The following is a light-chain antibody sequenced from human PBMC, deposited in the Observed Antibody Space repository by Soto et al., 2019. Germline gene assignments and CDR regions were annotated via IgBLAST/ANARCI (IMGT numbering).Light chain of an antibody. CDR1: SSNIGAGYD. CDR3: KYYDTSRRGAQV. CDR2: GNS. Sequence: QSVLTQPPSVSGAPGQRVTISCTGSSSNIGAGYDVHWYQQLPGTAPNLLIYGNSNRPSGVPDRFSGSKSGTSASLAITGLQAEDEVDYYCKYYDTSRRGAQVLGTGTKVTVL. V-gene: IGLV1-40*01. J-gene: IGLJ1*01.